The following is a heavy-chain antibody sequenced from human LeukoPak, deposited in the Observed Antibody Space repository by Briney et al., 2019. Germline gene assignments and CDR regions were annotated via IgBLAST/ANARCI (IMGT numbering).Heavy chain of an antibody. D-gene: IGHD3-22*01. CDR3: AKHGGIVVVTPFNY. J-gene: IGHJ4*02. CDR2: TYYRSKWYN. Sequence: SQTLSLTCAISGDSVSSNSAAWNWIRQSPSRGLEWLGRTYYRSKWYNDYAVSVKSRITINPDTSKNQFSLQLNSVTPEDTAVYYCAKHGGIVVVTPFNYWGQGTLVTVSS. CDR1: GDSVSSNSAA. V-gene: IGHV6-1*01.